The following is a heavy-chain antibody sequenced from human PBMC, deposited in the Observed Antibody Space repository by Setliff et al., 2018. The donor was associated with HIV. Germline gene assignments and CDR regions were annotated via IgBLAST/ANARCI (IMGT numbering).Heavy chain of an antibody. V-gene: IGHV1-46*01. CDR1: GYTFTSYS. J-gene: IGHJ4*02. Sequence: ASVKVSCKASGYTFTSYSLHWVRQAPGQGLEWMGVINPSGGSTAYAENFQGRVTMTRDTSTSTVYMEMRGLRSDDMAVYYCGRNRGNGWYYYDSWGQGTLVTVSS. CDR2: INPSGGST. CDR3: GRNRGNGWYYYDS. D-gene: IGHD3-22*01.